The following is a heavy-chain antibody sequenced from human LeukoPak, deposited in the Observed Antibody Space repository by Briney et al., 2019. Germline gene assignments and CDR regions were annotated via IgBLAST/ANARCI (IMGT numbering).Heavy chain of an antibody. J-gene: IGHJ6*03. CDR1: GYTFTGYY. V-gene: IGHV1-2*02. CDR2: IKPNSGGT. Sequence: ASVKVSCKASGYTFTGYYMHWVRQAPGQGLEWMGWIKPNSGGTNYAQKFQGRVTMTRDTSISTAYMELSRLRSDDTAVYYCARVAPHYDILTGYYYYMDVWGKGTTVTVSS. D-gene: IGHD3-9*01. CDR3: ARVAPHYDILTGYYYYMDV.